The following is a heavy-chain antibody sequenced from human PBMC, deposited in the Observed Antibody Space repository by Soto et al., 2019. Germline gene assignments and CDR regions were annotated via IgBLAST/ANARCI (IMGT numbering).Heavy chain of an antibody. CDR2: IYYSGST. J-gene: IGHJ4*02. V-gene: IGHV4-59*01. Sequence: QVQLQESGPGLVKPSETLSLTCTVSGGSIRSYYWSWIRQPPGKGLEWIGYIYYSGSTNSNPSLKSRVTISVDTSKNLFSLKLSSVTAADTAVYYCARGLFDSYGYYPLDYWGQGTLVTVSS. CDR1: GGSIRSYY. CDR3: ARGLFDSYGYYPLDY. D-gene: IGHD5-18*01.